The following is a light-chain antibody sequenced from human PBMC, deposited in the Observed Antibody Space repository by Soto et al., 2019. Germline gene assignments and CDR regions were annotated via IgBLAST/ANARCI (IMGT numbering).Light chain of an antibody. CDR3: QQYYTAPLT. CDR1: QSVLYSSNNKNY. CDR2: WAS. J-gene: IGKJ4*01. V-gene: IGKV4-1*01. Sequence: DIVMTQSPVSLAVSLGERATINCKSSQSVLYSSNNKNYLAWYQQKPGQPPQLLIYWASTRESGVPDRFSGSGSGTDFTLTISNLQAEDVAVDYCQQYYTAPLTFGGGTKVEIK.